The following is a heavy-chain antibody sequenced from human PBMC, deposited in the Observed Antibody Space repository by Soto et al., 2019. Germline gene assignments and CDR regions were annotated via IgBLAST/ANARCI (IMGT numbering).Heavy chain of an antibody. CDR2: IIPIFGTA. CDR3: ARDDSDYGNDDL. V-gene: IGHV1-69*13. CDR1: GGTFSSYA. J-gene: IGHJ5*02. Sequence: SVKVSCKASGGTFSSYAISWVRQAPGQGLEWMGGIIPIFGTANYAQKFQGRVTITADESTSTAYMELSSLRSEDTAVYYCARDDSDYGNDDLWGQGTLVTVSS. D-gene: IGHD4-4*01.